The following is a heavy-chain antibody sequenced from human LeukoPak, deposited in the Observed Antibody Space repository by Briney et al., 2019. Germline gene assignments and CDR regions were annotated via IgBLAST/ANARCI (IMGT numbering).Heavy chain of an antibody. Sequence: GGSLRLSCAASGFTFSSYAMHWVRQAPGKGLEWVAVISYDGSNKYYADSVKGRFTISRDNSKNTLYLQMNSLRAEDTAVYYCVWGFDYWGQGTLVTVSS. CDR1: GFTFSSYA. V-gene: IGHV3-30*03. CDR2: ISYDGSNK. CDR3: VWGFDY. J-gene: IGHJ4*02. D-gene: IGHD7-27*01.